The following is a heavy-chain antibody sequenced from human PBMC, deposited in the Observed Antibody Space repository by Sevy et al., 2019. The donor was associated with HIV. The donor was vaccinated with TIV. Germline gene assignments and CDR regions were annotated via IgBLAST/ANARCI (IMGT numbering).Heavy chain of an antibody. CDR3: GGGGGGVREYGVDY. J-gene: IGHJ4*02. V-gene: IGHV1-2*02. CDR1: GYTFIDHY. Sequence: ASVKVSCKASGYTFIDHYIHWVRQAPGQGLEWMGWISPNNGFTKSSQKFQGRVTMTRDTSITTAYMELNNMKSDDAAVFYWGGGGGGVREYGVDYWGQGTLVTVSS. D-gene: IGHD3-10*01. CDR2: ISPNNGFT.